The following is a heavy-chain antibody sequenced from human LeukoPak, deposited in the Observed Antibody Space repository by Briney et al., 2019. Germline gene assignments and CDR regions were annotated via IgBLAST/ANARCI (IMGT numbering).Heavy chain of an antibody. V-gene: IGHV3-23*01. CDR2: ISGSGGST. D-gene: IGHD3-10*01. J-gene: IGHJ6*03. CDR1: GFTFSSYG. CDR3: AKDLTAKTTMVRGVIRRQYYYYMDV. Sequence: GGSLRLSCAASGFTFSSYGMSWVRQAPGKGLEWVSAISGSGGSTYYADSVKGRFTISRDNSKNTLYLQMNSLRAEDTAVYYCAKDLTAKTTMVRGVIRRQYYYYMDVWGKGTTVTISS.